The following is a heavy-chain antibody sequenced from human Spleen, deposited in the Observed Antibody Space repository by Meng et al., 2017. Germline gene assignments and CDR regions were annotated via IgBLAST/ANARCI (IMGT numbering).Heavy chain of an antibody. Sequence: GESLKISCAASGFTFSSYEMNWVRQAPGKGLEWVSSISTKSSYIYYADSVKGRFTISRDNAKNSLYLQMNSLRAEDTAVYYCARDGDTAMVNDYWGQGTLVTVSS. CDR2: ISTKSSYI. CDR3: ARDGDTAMVNDY. D-gene: IGHD5-18*01. V-gene: IGHV3-21*01. CDR1: GFTFSSYE. J-gene: IGHJ4*02.